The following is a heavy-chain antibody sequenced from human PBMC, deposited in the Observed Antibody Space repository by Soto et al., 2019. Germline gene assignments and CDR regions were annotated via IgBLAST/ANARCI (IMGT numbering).Heavy chain of an antibody. CDR3: ARVDPAAADY. Sequence: ETLSLTCAVSGYSISSGYYWGWIRQPPGKGLEWIGSIYHSGSTYYNPSLKSRVTISVDTSKNQFSPKLSSVTAADTAVYYCARVDPAAADYWGQGTLVTVSS. CDR1: GYSISSGYY. D-gene: IGHD6-13*01. V-gene: IGHV4-38-2*01. J-gene: IGHJ4*02. CDR2: IYHSGST.